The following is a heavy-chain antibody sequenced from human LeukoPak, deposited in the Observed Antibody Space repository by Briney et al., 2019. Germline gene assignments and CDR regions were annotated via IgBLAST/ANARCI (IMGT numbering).Heavy chain of an antibody. Sequence: SETLSLTCAVYGGSFSGYYWSWIRQPPGKGLEWIGEINHSGSTNYNPSLKSRVTISVDTSKNQFSLKLSSVTAADTAVYHCARDLGDYDFWSGYNRRTDAFDIWGQGTMVTVSS. V-gene: IGHV4-34*01. CDR1: GGSFSGYY. D-gene: IGHD3-3*01. J-gene: IGHJ3*02. CDR3: ARDLGDYDFWSGYNRRTDAFDI. CDR2: INHSGST.